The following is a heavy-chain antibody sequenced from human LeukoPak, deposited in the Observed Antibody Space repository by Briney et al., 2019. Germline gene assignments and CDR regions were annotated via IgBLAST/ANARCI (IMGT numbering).Heavy chain of an antibody. Sequence: GASVKVSCKASGYTFTSYGISWVRQAPGQGLEWMGWISAYNGNTNYAQKLQGRVTMTTDTSTSTAYMELRSLRSDDTAVYYCARKSPGLLRVGGFDYWGQGTLVTVSS. CDR2: ISAYNGNT. CDR1: GYTFTSYG. V-gene: IGHV1-18*01. D-gene: IGHD1-26*01. CDR3: ARKSPGLLRVGGFDY. J-gene: IGHJ4*02.